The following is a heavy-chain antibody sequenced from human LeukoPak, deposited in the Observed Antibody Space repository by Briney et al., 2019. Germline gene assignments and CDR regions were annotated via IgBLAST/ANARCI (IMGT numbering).Heavy chain of an antibody. J-gene: IGHJ4*02. CDR1: GFTFSDYY. Sequence: GGSLRLSCAASGFTFSDYYMSWIRQAPGKGLEWVSYISSSGSTIYYADSVKGRFTISRDNAKNSLYLQMNSLRAEDTAVYYCARDRRSGVVVIPIDYWGQGTLVTVSS. CDR3: ARDRRSGVVVIPIDY. D-gene: IGHD3-22*01. V-gene: IGHV3-11*01. CDR2: ISSSGSTI.